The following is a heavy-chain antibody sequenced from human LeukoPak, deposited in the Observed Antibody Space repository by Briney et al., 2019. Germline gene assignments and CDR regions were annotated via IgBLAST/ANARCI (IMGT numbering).Heavy chain of an antibody. J-gene: IGHJ4*02. CDR2: ISYDGTNK. Sequence: GRSLRLSCAVSGLTFSSYVMHWVRQAPGKGLEWMAVISYDGTNKYYADSVKGRFTISRDNSKNTLYLQMNSLRAEDTAVYYCAKDLNYDFWSGLGNWGQGTLVTVSS. D-gene: IGHD3-3*01. CDR1: GLTFSSYV. V-gene: IGHV3-30*18. CDR3: AKDLNYDFWSGLGN.